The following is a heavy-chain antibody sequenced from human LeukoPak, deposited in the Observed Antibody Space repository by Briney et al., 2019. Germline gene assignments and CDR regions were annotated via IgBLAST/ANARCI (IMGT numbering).Heavy chain of an antibody. V-gene: IGHV1-69*04. CDR1: GGTFSSYA. J-gene: IGHJ5*02. D-gene: IGHD2-15*01. CDR2: IIPILGIA. Sequence: SVTVSCKASGGTFSSYAISWVRQAPGQGLEWMGRIIPILGIANYAQKFQGRVTITADKSTSTAYMELSSLRSEDTAVYYCARGLVVVAATPYWFDPWGQGTLVTVSS. CDR3: ARGLVVVAATPYWFDP.